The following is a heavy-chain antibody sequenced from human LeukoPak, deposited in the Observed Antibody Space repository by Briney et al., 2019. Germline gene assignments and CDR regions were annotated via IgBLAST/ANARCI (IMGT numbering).Heavy chain of an antibody. Sequence: PGGSLRLSCAASGFTSSSYDLHWVRQAPGKGLEWVSAITHSGYGTYYADSVKGRLTISRDNSKNTLYLQMNSLRAEDTAVYFCAKDARRSSGWWFFDHWGQGTLVTVSS. V-gene: IGHV3-23*01. CDR1: GFTSSSYD. CDR3: AKDARRSSGWWFFDH. D-gene: IGHD6-19*01. CDR2: ITHSGYGT. J-gene: IGHJ4*02.